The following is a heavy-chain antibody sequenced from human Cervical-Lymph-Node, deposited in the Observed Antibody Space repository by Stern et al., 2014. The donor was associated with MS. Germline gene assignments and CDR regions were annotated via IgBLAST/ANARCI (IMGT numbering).Heavy chain of an antibody. D-gene: IGHD3-10*01. V-gene: IGHV3-30-3*01. CDR3: ARGGRGVGLEY. CDR2: VSYDGTQR. CDR1: GFTFSTYA. Sequence: VQLVEYGGGVVQPGRSLSLSCVASGFTFSTYAMPWVRQAPGKGLGWVAFVSYDGTQRNSTDSVKARFTISRDNSKNTLYLHMNSLRDEDTAVYFCARGGRGVGLEYWGQGALVTVSS. J-gene: IGHJ4*02.